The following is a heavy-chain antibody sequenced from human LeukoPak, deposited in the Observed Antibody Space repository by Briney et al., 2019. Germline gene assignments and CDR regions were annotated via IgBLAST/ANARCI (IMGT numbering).Heavy chain of an antibody. CDR3: ARVFCSSTSCFYYFDY. D-gene: IGHD2-2*01. V-gene: IGHV3-48*01. J-gene: IGHJ4*02. Sequence: PGGSLRLSCAPSGFTFSSYAMSWVRQAPGKGLEWVSYISSSSSTIYYADSVKGRFTISRDNAKNSLYLQMTSLRAEDTAVYYCARVFCSSTSCFYYFDYWGQGTLVTVSS. CDR2: ISSSSSTI. CDR1: GFTFSSYA.